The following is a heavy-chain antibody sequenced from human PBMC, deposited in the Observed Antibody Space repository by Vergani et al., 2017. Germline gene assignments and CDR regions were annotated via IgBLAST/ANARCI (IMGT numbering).Heavy chain of an antibody. V-gene: IGHV4-4*03. CDR2: IYHSGST. Sequence: QVQLQESGPGLVKPPGTLSLTCAVSGGSISSSNWWSWVRQPPGKGLEWIGEIYHSGSTNYNPSLKSLVTISVDKSKNQFSLKLSSVTAADTAVYYCARTWYYYGSGSQYGMDVWGQGTTVTVSS. CDR3: ARTWYYYGSGSQYGMDV. D-gene: IGHD3-10*01. J-gene: IGHJ6*02. CDR1: GGSISSSNW.